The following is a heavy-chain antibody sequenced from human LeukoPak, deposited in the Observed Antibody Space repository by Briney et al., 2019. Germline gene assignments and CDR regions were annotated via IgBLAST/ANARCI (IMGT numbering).Heavy chain of an antibody. J-gene: IGHJ5*02. CDR1: GYTFTDFD. D-gene: IGHD3-16*01. CDR3: AGALDRSYYYVYLS. CDR2: MNPNSGNT. V-gene: IGHV1-8*01. Sequence: GASVTVSCKASGYTFTDFDINWVRQAPGRGLEWMGWMNPNSGNTVYAQKFQGRVTMTRDTSINTGRMELTSLTSEDTAVYYCAGALDRSYYYVYLSWGQGTVISVSS.